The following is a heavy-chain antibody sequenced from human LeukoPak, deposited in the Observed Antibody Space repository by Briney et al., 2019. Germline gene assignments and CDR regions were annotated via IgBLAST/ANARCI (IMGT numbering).Heavy chain of an antibody. V-gene: IGHV4-59*08. D-gene: IGHD2-15*01. CDR1: GGSFSGYY. Sequence: SETLSLTCAVYGGSFSGYYWSWTRQPPGKGLEWIGYIYYSGSTNYNPSLKRRVTISVDTSKNQFSLKLSSVTAADTAVYYCARHEGYCSGGSCYFDYWGQGTLVTVSS. CDR2: IYYSGST. CDR3: ARHEGYCSGGSCYFDY. J-gene: IGHJ4*02.